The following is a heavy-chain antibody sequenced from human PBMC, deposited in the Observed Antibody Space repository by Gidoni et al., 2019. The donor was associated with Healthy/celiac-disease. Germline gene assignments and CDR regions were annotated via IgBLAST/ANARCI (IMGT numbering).Heavy chain of an antibody. CDR3: ARVGYSNYVVDY. J-gene: IGHJ4*02. V-gene: IGHV4-59*01. Sequence: QVQLQEPGPGLVKLSETLSLTCTVPGGSISRYYWRWIRQPPGKGLEWIGYIYYSGSTNYNPSLKSRVTISVDTSKNQFSLKLSSVTAADTAVYYCARVGYSNYVVDYWGQGTLVTVSS. CDR2: IYYSGST. CDR1: GGSISRYY. D-gene: IGHD4-4*01.